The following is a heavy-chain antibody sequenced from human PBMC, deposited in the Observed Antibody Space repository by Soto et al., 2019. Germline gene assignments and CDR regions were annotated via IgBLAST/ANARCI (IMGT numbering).Heavy chain of an antibody. CDR2: INAGNGNT. CDR3: ARDTGYSYGYN. V-gene: IGHV1-3*01. CDR1: GYTFTSYA. D-gene: IGHD5-18*01. Sequence: QVQLVQSGAEVKKPEASVKVSCKASGYTFTSYAMHWVRQAPGQRLEWMGWINAGNGNTKYSQKFQGRVTITRDTSASTAYMELSSLRSEDTAVYYCARDTGYSYGYNWGQGTLVTVSS. J-gene: IGHJ4*02.